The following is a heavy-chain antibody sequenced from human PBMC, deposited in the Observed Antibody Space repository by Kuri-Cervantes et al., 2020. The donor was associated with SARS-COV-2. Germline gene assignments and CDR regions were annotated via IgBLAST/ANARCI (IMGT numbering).Heavy chain of an antibody. CDR3: AREGIHDIVVVPAAIALDY. V-gene: IGHV3-30-3*01. J-gene: IGHJ4*02. CDR1: GFTFNNYA. D-gene: IGHD2-2*01. Sequence: GESLKISCATSGFTFNNYAMHWVRQTPGEGLEWVAITSFDGSNKFYAESVKGRFTISRDNSKNTLYLQMNSLRAEDTAVYYCAREGIHDIVVVPAAIALDYWGQGTLATVSS. CDR2: TSFDGSNK.